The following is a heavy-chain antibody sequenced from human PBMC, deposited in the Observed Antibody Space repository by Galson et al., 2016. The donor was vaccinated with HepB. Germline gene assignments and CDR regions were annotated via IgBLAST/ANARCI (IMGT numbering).Heavy chain of an antibody. J-gene: IGHJ4*02. CDR2: AWNDGNQK. D-gene: IGHD2-2*01. CDR3: VGEEGCNSCQSGGFDY. V-gene: IGHV3-33*01. Sequence: SLRLSCAASGFRFSTYFMHWVRQAPGKGLEWVAIAWNDGNQKYYGDSVKGRFTISRDNSKNTLYLQMNSLRADDTAVYYCVGEEGCNSCQSGGFDYWGQGTLVTVAS. CDR1: GFRFSTYF.